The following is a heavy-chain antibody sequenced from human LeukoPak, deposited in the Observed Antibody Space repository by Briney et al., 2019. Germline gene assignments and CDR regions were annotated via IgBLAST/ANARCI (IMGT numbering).Heavy chain of an antibody. CDR3: AKGGYCSGRSCYDDY. V-gene: IGHV3-23*01. CDR2: ISGSGGST. J-gene: IGHJ4*02. D-gene: IGHD2-15*01. Sequence: GGSLRLSCAASGFTFSEHYMDWVRQAAGKGLEWVSAISGSGGSTYYAGSVKGRFTISRDNPKNTLYLQMNSLSAEDTPLYYCAKGGYCSGRSCYDDYWGQGTLVTVSS. CDR1: GFTFSEHY.